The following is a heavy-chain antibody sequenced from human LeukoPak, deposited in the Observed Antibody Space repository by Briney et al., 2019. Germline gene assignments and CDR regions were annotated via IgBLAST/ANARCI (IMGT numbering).Heavy chain of an antibody. CDR2: IYPSDSDT. CDR3: ARRHSYCTSSSCYLYLDT. CDR1: GYSFATYW. D-gene: IGHD2-2*01. Sequence: GESLKISCNGSGYSFATYWIAWVRQMPGKGLEWMGDIYPSDSDTKYSLSFQGQVTISADTSLSTAYLQWSSLQSSDSAIYFCARRHSYCTSSSCYLYLDTWGQGTLVTVS. J-gene: IGHJ4*02. V-gene: IGHV5-51*01.